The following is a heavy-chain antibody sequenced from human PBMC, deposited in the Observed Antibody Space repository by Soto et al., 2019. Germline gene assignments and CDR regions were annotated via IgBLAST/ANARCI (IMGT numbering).Heavy chain of an antibody. CDR1: GGSISSYY. J-gene: IGHJ6*03. Sequence: QVQLQESGPGLVKPSETLSLTCTVSGGSISSYYWSWIRQPPGKGLEWIGYIYYSGSTNYNPSLKSRVTISVDTSKNQFSLKLSSVTAADTAVYYCARERNIVANYAAALKKDYYYYYMDVWGKGTTVTVSS. CDR3: ARERNIVANYAAALKKDYYYYYMDV. D-gene: IGHD5-12*01. V-gene: IGHV4-59*01. CDR2: IYYSGST.